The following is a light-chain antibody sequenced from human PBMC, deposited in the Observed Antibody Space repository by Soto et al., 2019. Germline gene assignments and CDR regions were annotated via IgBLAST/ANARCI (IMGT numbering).Light chain of an antibody. J-gene: IGKJ3*01. CDR3: QQYGSSLFT. CDR1: QSVSSSY. V-gene: IGKV3-20*01. Sequence: EIVLTQSPGTLSLSPGERATLSCRASQSVSSSYLAWFQQKPGQAPRLLIYGASSRATGIPDRFSGSGSGTDFTLTISRLEPEDFEVYYCQQYGSSLFTFGPGKKLDIK. CDR2: GAS.